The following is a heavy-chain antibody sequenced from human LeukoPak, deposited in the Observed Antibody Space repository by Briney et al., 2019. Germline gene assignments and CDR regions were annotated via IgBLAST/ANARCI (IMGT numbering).Heavy chain of an antibody. Sequence: GGSLRLSCAASGFTFSSYGMHWVRQAPDKGLEWVAFISYDGSTEYYAESVKGRFTISRDDSENTLFLHMNSLGAEGTAVYYCARDSARVRGVTPFYYFGYWGQGTLVTVSS. CDR1: GFTFSSYG. CDR2: ISYDGSTE. V-gene: IGHV3-30*04. CDR3: ARDSARVRGVTPFYYFGY. J-gene: IGHJ4*02. D-gene: IGHD3-10*01.